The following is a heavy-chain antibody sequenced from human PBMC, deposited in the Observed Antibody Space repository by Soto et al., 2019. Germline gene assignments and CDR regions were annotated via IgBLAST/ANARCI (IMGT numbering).Heavy chain of an antibody. CDR2: INTGNGNT. CDR3: ARDGGLLEY. CDR1: GYTFTTIP. Sequence: QVHLVQSGAEEKKPGALVKVSCKASGYTFTTIPMHWVRQAPGQRLEWMGWINTGNGNTKYSQKFQDRVTITRDTSASTADMELSSLTSEDTAVYYCARDGGLLEYWGQGTLVTVSS. V-gene: IGHV1-3*05. J-gene: IGHJ4*02. D-gene: IGHD1-1*01.